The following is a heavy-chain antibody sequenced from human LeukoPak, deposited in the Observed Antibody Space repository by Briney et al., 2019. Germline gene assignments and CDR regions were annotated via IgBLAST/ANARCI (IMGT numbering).Heavy chain of an antibody. CDR1: GGSISSSSYY. D-gene: IGHD1-26*01. J-gene: IGHJ4*02. V-gene: IGHV4-39*01. CDR2: IYYSGST. CDR3: ASSSGSYQLYFDY. Sequence: SETLSLTRTVSGGSISSSSYYWGWIRQPPGKGLEWIGSIYYSGSTYYNPSLKSRVTISVDTSKNQFSLKLSSVTAADTAVYYCASSSGSYQLYFDYWGQGTLVTVSS.